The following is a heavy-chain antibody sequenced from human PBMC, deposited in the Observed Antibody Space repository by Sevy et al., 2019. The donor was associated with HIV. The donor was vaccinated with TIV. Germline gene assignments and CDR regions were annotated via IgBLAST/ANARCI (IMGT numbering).Heavy chain of an antibody. Sequence: GSLRLSCAASGFTFTEFVMSWVRQAPGKGLEWVSTINSGGGSTCYADSVKGRFTISRDNSQNTLDLQMNSLRAEDTAVYYCAKDVVGGYYDSSGYSDHWGQGTLVTVSS. V-gene: IGHV3-23*01. CDR3: AKDVVGGYYDSSGYSDH. D-gene: IGHD3-22*01. CDR2: INSGGGST. CDR1: GFTFTEFV. J-gene: IGHJ4*02.